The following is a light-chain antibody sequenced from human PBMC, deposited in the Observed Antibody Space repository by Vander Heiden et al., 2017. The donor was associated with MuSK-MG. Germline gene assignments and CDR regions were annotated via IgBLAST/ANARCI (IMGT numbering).Light chain of an antibody. CDR1: KLGDKY. V-gene: IGLV3-1*01. Sequence: SYELTQPPSVSVSPGQTASITCSGDKLGDKYACWYQQKPGQSPVLGIYQDSKRPSGIPERFSGSNAGNTATLTISGTQAMDEADYYCQAWDSSINVGFGGGTKLTVL. CDR2: QDS. J-gene: IGLJ2*01. CDR3: QAWDSSINVG.